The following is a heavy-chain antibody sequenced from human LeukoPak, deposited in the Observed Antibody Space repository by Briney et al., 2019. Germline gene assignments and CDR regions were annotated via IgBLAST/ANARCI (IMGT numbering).Heavy chain of an antibody. CDR3: ARAWGSSSWYYPWYFDY. D-gene: IGHD6-13*01. V-gene: IGHV4-39*07. CDR1: GGSISSSSYY. CDR2: IYYSGST. Sequence: PSETLSLTCTVSGGSISSSSYYWGWIRQPPGKGLEWIGSIYYSGSTYYNPSLKSRVTISVDTSKNQFSLKLSSVTAADTAVYYCARAWGSSSWYYPWYFDYWGQGTLVTVSS. J-gene: IGHJ4*02.